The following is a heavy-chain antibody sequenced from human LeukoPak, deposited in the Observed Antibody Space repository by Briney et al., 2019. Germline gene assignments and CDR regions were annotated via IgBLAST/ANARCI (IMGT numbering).Heavy chain of an antibody. CDR2: IYHSGST. CDR1: GGSISSGTYY. CDR3: ARAGYCSSTSCFYDAFDI. J-gene: IGHJ3*02. D-gene: IGHD2-2*01. V-gene: IGHV4-39*07. Sequence: SGTLSLTCTVSGGSISSGTYYWGWIRQPPGKGLEWIGEIYHSGSTNYNPSLKSRVTISVDKSKNQFSLKLSSVTAADTAVYYCARAGYCSSTSCFYDAFDIWGQGTMVTVSS.